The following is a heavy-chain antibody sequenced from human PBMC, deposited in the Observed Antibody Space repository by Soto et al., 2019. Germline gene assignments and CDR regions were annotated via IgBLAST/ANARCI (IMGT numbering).Heavy chain of an antibody. CDR3: AKAKREWRLYYFDY. CDR2: ISYDGSNK. J-gene: IGHJ4*02. D-gene: IGHD3-3*01. Sequence: ALRLSCGASGFTFSSYCLHWVRPAPGKGLEWVAVISYDGSNKYYADSVKGRFTISRDNSKNTLYLQMNSLRAEDTAVYYCAKAKREWRLYYFDYWGQGTLVTVSS. V-gene: IGHV3-30*18. CDR1: GFTFSSYC.